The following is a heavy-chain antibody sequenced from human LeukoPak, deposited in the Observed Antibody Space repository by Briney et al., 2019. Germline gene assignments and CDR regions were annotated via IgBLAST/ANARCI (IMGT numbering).Heavy chain of an antibody. CDR3: ARDATYYSDSGGYYPSSGTDY. D-gene: IGHD3-22*01. Sequence: VASVKVSCKASGYTFTGYSMHWVRQAPGQGLEWMGWINPDIGGTNYAQKFQGRVTMTRDTSISTAYMELSRLRSDDTAVYYCARDATYYSDSGGYYPSSGTDYWGQGTLVTVSS. V-gene: IGHV1-2*02. CDR1: GYTFTGYS. CDR2: INPDIGGT. J-gene: IGHJ4*02.